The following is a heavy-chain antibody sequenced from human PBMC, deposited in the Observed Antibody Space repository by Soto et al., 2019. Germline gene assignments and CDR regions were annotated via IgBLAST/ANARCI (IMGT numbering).Heavy chain of an antibody. J-gene: IGHJ6*02. D-gene: IGHD3-3*01. CDR3: ARVRKGYYDFWSGYYTDYYYGMDV. Sequence: KSSETLSLTCAVYGGSFSGYYWSWIRQPPGKGLEWIGEINHSGSTNYNPSLKSRVTISVDTSKNQFSLKLSSVTAADTAVYYCARVRKGYYDFWSGYYTDYYYGMDVWGQGTTVTVSS. V-gene: IGHV4-34*01. CDR2: INHSGST. CDR1: GGSFSGYY.